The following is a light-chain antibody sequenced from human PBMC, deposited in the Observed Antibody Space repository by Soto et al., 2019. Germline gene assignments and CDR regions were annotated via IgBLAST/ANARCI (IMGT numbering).Light chain of an antibody. CDR3: CADAGSTTVV. CDR2: EAT. CDR1: GSDVGNYDL. V-gene: IGLV2-23*02. Sequence: QSALTQPASVSGSPGQSITISCTGTGSDVGNYDLVSWYQQHPGEVPKLMIYEATKPPSGVSNRFSGSKSGRTAYLTISGLQTEDEADYYCCADAGSTTVVFGGGTKLTVL. J-gene: IGLJ3*02.